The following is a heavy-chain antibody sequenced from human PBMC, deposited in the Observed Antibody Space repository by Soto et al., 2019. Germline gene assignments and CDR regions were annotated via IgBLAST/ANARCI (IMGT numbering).Heavy chain of an antibody. CDR1: GFTFGAYS. CDR2: ISSLSSPR. D-gene: IGHD1-26*01. Sequence: PGGSLRLSCAASGFTFGAYSMNWVRQAPGKGLEWISYISSLSSPRYYAESVEGRFTISRNNAKKSLYLQMNSLRDEDTAVYFCVREDILGARSFDYWGQGTRVTVSS. V-gene: IGHV3-48*02. J-gene: IGHJ4*02. CDR3: VREDILGARSFDY.